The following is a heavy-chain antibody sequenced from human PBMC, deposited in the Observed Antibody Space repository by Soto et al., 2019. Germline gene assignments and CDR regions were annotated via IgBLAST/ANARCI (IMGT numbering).Heavy chain of an antibody. V-gene: IGHV3-30*03. D-gene: IGHD2-8*01. CDR1: GFTFSSYG. CDR3: VSDREYGHAPVPYS. J-gene: IGHJ4*02. Sequence: QAQLVESGGGVVQPGRSLRLSCAASGFTFSSYGMHWVRQAPGTGLEWVAVISYDGGLQHYADSVKGRFTISGDNSKNKVLLQMNSLRAEDSAVYYCVSDREYGHAPVPYSWGQGTLVSVSS. CDR2: ISYDGGLQ.